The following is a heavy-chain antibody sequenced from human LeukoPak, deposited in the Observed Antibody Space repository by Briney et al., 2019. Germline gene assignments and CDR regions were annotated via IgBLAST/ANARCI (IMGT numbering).Heavy chain of an antibody. CDR1: GGSMSSYY. D-gene: IGHD3-10*02. CDR2: IYTSGST. V-gene: IGHV4-4*07. Sequence: SETLSLTCTVSGGSMSSYYWSWIRQPAGKGLEWIGRIYTSGSTNYNPSLKSRVTMSVDTSKNLFSLKLNSVTAADTAVYYCARVPTFGYWFDPWGQGTLVTVSS. J-gene: IGHJ5*02. CDR3: ARVPTFGYWFDP.